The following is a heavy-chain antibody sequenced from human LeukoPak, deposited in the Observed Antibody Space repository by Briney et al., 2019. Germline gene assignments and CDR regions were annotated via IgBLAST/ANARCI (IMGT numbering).Heavy chain of an antibody. CDR2: ISSSSSSYI. D-gene: IGHD2-8*01. Sequence: KPGGSLRLSCAASGFTFNNYNMIWVRQAPGKGLEWVSSISSSSSSYIYYADSVKGRFTISRDNARNSLYLQMSSLRAEDTAVYYCARDRGGTLMVYARGKDYYYMDVWGKGTTVTVSS. CDR3: ARDRGGTLMVYARGKDYYYMDV. V-gene: IGHV3-21*01. CDR1: GFTFNNYN. J-gene: IGHJ6*03.